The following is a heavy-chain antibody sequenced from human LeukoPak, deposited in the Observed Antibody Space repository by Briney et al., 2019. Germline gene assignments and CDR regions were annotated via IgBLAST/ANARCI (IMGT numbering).Heavy chain of an antibody. D-gene: IGHD6-19*01. V-gene: IGHV4-39*01. CDR2: IYYSGST. Sequence: SETLSLTCTVSGGSISSSSYYWGWIRQPPGKGLEWIGSIYYSGSTYYNPSLKSRLTISVDTSKNQFSLKLSSVTAADTAVYYCANGYSSGWYQVDYWGQGTLVTVSS. J-gene: IGHJ4*02. CDR1: GGSISSSSYY. CDR3: ANGYSSGWYQVDY.